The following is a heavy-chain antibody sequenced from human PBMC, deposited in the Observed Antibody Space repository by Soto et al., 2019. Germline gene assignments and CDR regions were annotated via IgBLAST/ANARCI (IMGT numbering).Heavy chain of an antibody. V-gene: IGHV3-30-3*01. CDR3: ARDSGAFDI. J-gene: IGHJ3*02. Sequence: GGSLRLSCAASGFTFSSYAMHWVRQAPGKGLEWVAVISYDGSNKYYADSVKGRFTISRDNSKNTLYLQMNSLRAEDTAVYYCARDSGAFDIWGQGTMVTVSS. CDR2: ISYDGSNK. CDR1: GFTFSSYA.